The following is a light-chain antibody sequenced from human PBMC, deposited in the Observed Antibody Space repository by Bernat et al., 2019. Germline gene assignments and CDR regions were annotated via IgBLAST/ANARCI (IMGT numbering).Light chain of an antibody. CDR3: QQYNSYSPA. CDR2: KAS. J-gene: IGKJ1*01. CDR1: QSISSW. V-gene: IGKV1-5*03. Sequence: DIQMTQSPSTLSASVGDRVTITCRASQSISSWLAWYQQKPGKAPKLRIYKASSLESGVQSRFSGSGSGTEFTLNISSLQPDDFATYYCQQYNSYSPAFGQRTKVEIK.